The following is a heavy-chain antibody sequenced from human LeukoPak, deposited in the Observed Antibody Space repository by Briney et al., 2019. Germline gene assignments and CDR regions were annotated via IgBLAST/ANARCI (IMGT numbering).Heavy chain of an antibody. J-gene: IGHJ5*02. CDR3: ARDSYDSSGYFSANWFDP. V-gene: IGHV3-33*01. D-gene: IGHD3-22*01. CDR1: GFTFSSYG. CDR2: IWYDGSNK. Sequence: PGRSLRLSCAASGFTFSSYGMHWVRQAPGKGLEWVAVIWYDGSNKYYADSVKGRFTISRDNSKNTLYLQMNSLRADDTAVYYCARDSYDSSGYFSANWFDPWGQGTLVTVSS.